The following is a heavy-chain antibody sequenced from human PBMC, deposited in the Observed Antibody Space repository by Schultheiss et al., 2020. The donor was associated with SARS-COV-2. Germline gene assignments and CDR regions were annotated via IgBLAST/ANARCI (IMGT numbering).Heavy chain of an antibody. CDR2: ISSNGGST. V-gene: IGHV3-64*01. CDR3: AKDPLATADY. CDR1: GFTVSSNY. D-gene: IGHD2-21*02. J-gene: IGHJ4*02. Sequence: GGSLRLSCAASGFTVSSNYMSWVRQAPGKGLEYVSAISSNGGSTYYANSVKGRFTISRDNSKNTLYLQMNSLRAEDTAVYYCAKDPLATADYWGQGTLVTVSS.